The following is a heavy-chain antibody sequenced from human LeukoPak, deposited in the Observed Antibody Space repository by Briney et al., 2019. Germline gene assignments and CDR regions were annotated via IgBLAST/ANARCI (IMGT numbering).Heavy chain of an antibody. D-gene: IGHD3-10*01. J-gene: IGHJ4*02. CDR2: IYHSGST. V-gene: IGHV4-38-2*02. CDR1: GYSISSGYY. Sequence: PSETLSLTCTVSGYSISSGYYWGWIRQPPGKGLEWIGSIYHSGSTYYNPSLKSRVTISVDTSKNQFSLKLSSVTAADTAVYYCARYGPLPEGNYFDYWGQGTLVTVSS. CDR3: ARYGPLPEGNYFDY.